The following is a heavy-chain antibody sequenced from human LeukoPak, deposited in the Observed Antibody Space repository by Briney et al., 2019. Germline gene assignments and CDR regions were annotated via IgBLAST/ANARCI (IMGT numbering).Heavy chain of an antibody. Sequence: GGSLRLSCAASGFTFSSYWMTWVRQAPGKGLEWVANMKFDGSEKYYVDSVKGRFTISRDNAKNSLYLQMNSLRVEDTAVYYCARKGGSPDYWGQGTVVSVSS. J-gene: IGHJ4*02. D-gene: IGHD1-26*01. CDR2: MKFDGSEK. CDR3: ARKGGSPDY. CDR1: GFTFSSYW. V-gene: IGHV3-7*01.